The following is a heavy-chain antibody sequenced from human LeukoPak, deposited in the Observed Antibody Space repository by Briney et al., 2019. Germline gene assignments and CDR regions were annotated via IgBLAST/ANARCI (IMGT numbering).Heavy chain of an antibody. CDR2: IIPIFGTA. J-gene: IGHJ5*02. CDR3: ARGPIAAAGLGGWFDL. CDR1: GGTFSSYA. Sequence: GASVKVSCKASGGTFSSYAISWVRQAPGQGLEWMGGIIPIFGTANYAQKFQGRVTITADESTSTAYMELSSLRSEDTAVYYCARGPIAAAGLGGWFDLWGQGTLVTVSS. D-gene: IGHD6-13*01. V-gene: IGHV1-69*13.